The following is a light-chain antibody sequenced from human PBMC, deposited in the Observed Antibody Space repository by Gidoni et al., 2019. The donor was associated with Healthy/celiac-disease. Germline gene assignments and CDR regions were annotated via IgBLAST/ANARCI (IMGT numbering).Light chain of an antibody. Sequence: ENVLTQSPATLSLSPGERATLPCRASQSVSSYLAWYQQKPGQAPRLLIYDASNRATGIPARFSGSGSGTDFTLTISSLEPEDFAVYYCQQRSNWPLTFXGXTKVEIK. CDR1: QSVSSY. CDR3: QQRSNWPLT. V-gene: IGKV3-11*01. CDR2: DAS. J-gene: IGKJ4*01.